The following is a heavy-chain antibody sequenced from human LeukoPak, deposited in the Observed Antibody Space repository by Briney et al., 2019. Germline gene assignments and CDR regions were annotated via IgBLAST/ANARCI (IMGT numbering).Heavy chain of an antibody. V-gene: IGHV3-48*03. CDR2: ISSSGSTI. CDR1: GFTFSSYE. J-gene: IGHJ6*03. CDR3: AREDIVATRSHGGDYYYYYMDV. D-gene: IGHD5-12*01. Sequence: AGGSLRLSCAASGFTFSSYEMNWVRQAPGKGLEWVSYISSSGSTIYYADSVKGRFTISRDNAKNSLYLHMNSLRAEDTAVYYCAREDIVATRSHGGDYYYYYMDVWGKGTTVTVSS.